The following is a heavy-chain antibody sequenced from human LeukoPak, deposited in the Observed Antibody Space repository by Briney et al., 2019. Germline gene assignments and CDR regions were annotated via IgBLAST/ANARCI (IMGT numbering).Heavy chain of an antibody. V-gene: IGHV4-59*08. CDR1: GGSISSYY. D-gene: IGHD3-10*01. J-gene: IGHJ6*02. CDR2: IYYSGST. CDR3: ARANLWFGRYCGMDV. Sequence: SETLSLTCTVSGGSISSYYWSWIRQPPGKGLEWIGYIYYSGSTNYNPSLKSRVTISVDTSKNQFSLELSSVTAADTAVYYCARANLWFGRYCGMDVWGQGTTVTVSS.